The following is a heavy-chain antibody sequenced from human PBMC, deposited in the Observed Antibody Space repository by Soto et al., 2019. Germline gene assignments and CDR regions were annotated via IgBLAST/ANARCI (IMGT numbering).Heavy chain of an antibody. D-gene: IGHD4-17*01. Sequence: QITLKESGPPLVRPAQTRTLTCAFSGFSITTTSIGVAWLRQHPGKALEWLALIYWDDDQRYSPSLKDRLTISKDTSRSRVVLTISNMNPEDTGTYFCAHAGDYDLLSFDHWGPVTLVTVSS. CDR2: IYWDDDQ. CDR1: GFSITTTSIG. J-gene: IGHJ4*02. V-gene: IGHV2-5*02. CDR3: AHAGDYDLLSFDH.